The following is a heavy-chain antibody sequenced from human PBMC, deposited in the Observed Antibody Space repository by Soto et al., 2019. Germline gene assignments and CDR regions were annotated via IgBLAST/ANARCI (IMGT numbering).Heavy chain of an antibody. CDR1: RFTFSTYW. CDR2: IKEDGSEK. J-gene: IGHJ6*02. CDR3: ARGWGYFDSSGFPYLYAMDV. V-gene: IGHV3-7*01. D-gene: IGHD3-22*01. Sequence: PEGSLRLSCAASRFTFSTYWMSWVRQAPGKGLEWVANIKEDGSEKYYVDSVEGRFTISRDNAKNSLYLQMTSLRAEDTALYYCARGWGYFDSSGFPYLYAMDVWGQGTTVTVSS.